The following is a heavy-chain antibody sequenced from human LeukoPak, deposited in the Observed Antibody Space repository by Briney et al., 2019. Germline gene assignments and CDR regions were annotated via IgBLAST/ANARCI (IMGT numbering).Heavy chain of an antibody. Sequence: SGGSLRLSCAASGFTFSSYGMHWVRQAPGKGLERVAVIWYDGSNKYYADSVKGRFTISRDNSKNTLYLQMNSLRAEDTAVYYCAKDRDLEAPSYRYFDYWGQGTLVTVSS. V-gene: IGHV3-33*06. D-gene: IGHD1-14*01. CDR1: GFTFSSYG. CDR3: AKDRDLEAPSYRYFDY. CDR2: IWYDGSNK. J-gene: IGHJ4*02.